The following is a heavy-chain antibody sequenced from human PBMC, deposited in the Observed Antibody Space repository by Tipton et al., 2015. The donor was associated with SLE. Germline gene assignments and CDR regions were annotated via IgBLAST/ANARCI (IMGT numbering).Heavy chain of an antibody. D-gene: IGHD3-22*01. CDR3: ARAYYDSSDAFDI. Sequence: TLSLTCTVSGGSISSYYWSWIRQPPGKGLEWIGEINHSGSTDYNPSLKSRVTISVDTSKKQFSLKLSSVTAADTAVYYCARAYYDSSDAFDIWGQGTMVTVSS. CDR2: INHSGST. CDR1: GGSISSYY. J-gene: IGHJ3*02. V-gene: IGHV4-34*01.